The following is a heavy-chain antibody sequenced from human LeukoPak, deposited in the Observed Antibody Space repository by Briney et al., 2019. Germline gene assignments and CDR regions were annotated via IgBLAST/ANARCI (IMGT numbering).Heavy chain of an antibody. J-gene: IGHJ4*02. CDR1: GFTLSWIA. CDR2: ISSDGSNK. Sequence: GRSLRLSCVASGFTLSWIAMHWVRQAPGKGLEWVAVISSDGSNKFYSGSVKGRFTISRDNAKNSLYLQMNSLRAEDTAVYYCARDNGEARITIFGVVDYWGQGTLVTVSS. D-gene: IGHD3-3*01. V-gene: IGHV3-30-3*01. CDR3: ARDNGEARITIFGVVDY.